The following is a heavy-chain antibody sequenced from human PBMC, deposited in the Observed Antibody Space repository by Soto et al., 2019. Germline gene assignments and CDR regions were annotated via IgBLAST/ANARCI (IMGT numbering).Heavy chain of an antibody. D-gene: IGHD2-2*01. CDR2: IIPILGIA. V-gene: IGHV1-69*04. J-gene: IGHJ5*02. Sequence: GASVKVSCKASGGTFSSYTISWVRQAPGQGLEWMGRIIPILGIANYAQKFQGRVTITADKSTSTAYMELSSLRSEDTAVYYCARDERYCSSTSCYNWFDPWGQGTLVTVSS. CDR3: ARDERYCSSTSCYNWFDP. CDR1: GGTFSSYT.